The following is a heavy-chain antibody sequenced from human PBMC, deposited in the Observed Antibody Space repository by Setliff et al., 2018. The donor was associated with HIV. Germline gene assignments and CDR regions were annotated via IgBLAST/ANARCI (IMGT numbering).Heavy chain of an antibody. CDR1: GGSTSSSGDY. CDR2: IYYTGST. CDR3: ARDSANGKTANLNYLDV. D-gene: IGHD2-8*01. Sequence: PSETLSLTCTVSGGSTSSSGDYWSWVRQHPGKGLEWIGYIYYTGSTYSNPSLQSRVRISVDTSKNQFSLRLSSVTAADTAVYYCARDSANGKTANLNYLDVWGKGTTVTVSS. J-gene: IGHJ6*03. V-gene: IGHV4-31*03.